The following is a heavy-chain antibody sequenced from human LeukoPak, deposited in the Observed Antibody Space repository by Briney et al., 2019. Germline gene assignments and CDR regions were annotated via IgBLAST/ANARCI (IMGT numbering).Heavy chain of an antibody. CDR2: TYYSGST. V-gene: IGHV4-59*01. CDR3: ARAGGYCSSTSCSHYFDY. CDR1: GGSISSYY. Sequence: PSETLSLTCTVSGGSISSYYWSWIRQPPGKGLEWIGYTYYSGSTNYNPSLKSRVTISVDTSKNQFSLKLSSVTAADTAVYYCARAGGYCSSTSCSHYFDYWGQGTPVTVSS. D-gene: IGHD2-2*01. J-gene: IGHJ4*02.